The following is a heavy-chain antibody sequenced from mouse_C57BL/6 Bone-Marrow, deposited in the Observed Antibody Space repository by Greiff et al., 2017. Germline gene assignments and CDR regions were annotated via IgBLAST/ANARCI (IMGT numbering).Heavy chain of an antibody. J-gene: IGHJ2*01. V-gene: IGHV1-82*01. Sequence: QVQLKQSGPELVKPGASVKISCKASGYAFSSSWMNWVKQRPGKGLEWIGRIYPGDGDTNYNGKFKGKATLTADKSSSTAYMQLSSLTSEDSAVYFCASPLITTVVATDFDYWGQGTTLTVSS. CDR1: GYAFSSSW. D-gene: IGHD1-1*01. CDR2: IYPGDGDT. CDR3: ASPLITTVVATDFDY.